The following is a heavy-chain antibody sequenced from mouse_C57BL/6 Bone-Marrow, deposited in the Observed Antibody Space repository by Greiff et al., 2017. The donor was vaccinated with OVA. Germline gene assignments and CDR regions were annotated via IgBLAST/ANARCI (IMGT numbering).Heavy chain of an antibody. CDR1: GYSITSGYY. V-gene: IGHV3-6*01. CDR3: ASLGRYAMDY. CDR2: ISYDGSN. D-gene: IGHD4-1*01. Sequence: EVQRVESGPGLVKPSQSLSLTCSVTGYSITSGYYWNWIRQFPGNKLEWMGYISYDGSNNYNPSLKNRISITRDTSKNQFFLKLNSVTTEDTATYYCASLGRYAMDYWGQGTSVTVSS. J-gene: IGHJ4*01.